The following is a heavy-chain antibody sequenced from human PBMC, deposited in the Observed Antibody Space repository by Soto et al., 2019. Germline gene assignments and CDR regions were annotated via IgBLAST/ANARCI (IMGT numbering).Heavy chain of an antibody. J-gene: IGHJ5*02. D-gene: IGHD3-3*01. CDR2: INHSGST. V-gene: IGHV4-34*01. CDR3: EKGTFTFDDFWRCYPTPPPYDWFDP. CDR1: GGSFSGYY. Sequence: NPSETLSLTCAVYGGSFSGYYWSWIRQPPGKGLEWIGEINHSGSTNYNPSLKSRVTISVDTSKNQFSLKLSSVTAADTAVYYCEKGTFTFDDFWRCYPTPPPYDWFDPWGQGTLVTVSS.